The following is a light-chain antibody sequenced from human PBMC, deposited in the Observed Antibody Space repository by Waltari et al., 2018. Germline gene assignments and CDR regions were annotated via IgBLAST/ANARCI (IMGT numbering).Light chain of an antibody. Sequence: ERATLSCRASQSIGSNYVAWYQQRPGQAPRLLIYASSSRATGVPDRFSGSGSGTDFSLTISRLEPEDFGVYYCQQYRSSPWTFGQGTKVEIK. V-gene: IGKV3-20*01. CDR1: QSIGSNY. CDR3: QQYRSSPWT. CDR2: ASS. J-gene: IGKJ1*01.